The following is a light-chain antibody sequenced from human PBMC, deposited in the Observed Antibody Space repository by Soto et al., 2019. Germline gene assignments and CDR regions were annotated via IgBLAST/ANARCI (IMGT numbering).Light chain of an antibody. V-gene: IGKV3-20*01. Sequence: EIVLTQSPGTLSLSPGERATLSCRASQTVSSSYLSWYQQKPGQAPRLLIYLASSRATGIPDRFSGSGSGTDSTLTISRLEPEDFAVYYCQQHSSSPHMYTFGQGTKLEIK. CDR1: QTVSSSY. CDR3: QQHSSSPHMYT. CDR2: LAS. J-gene: IGKJ2*01.